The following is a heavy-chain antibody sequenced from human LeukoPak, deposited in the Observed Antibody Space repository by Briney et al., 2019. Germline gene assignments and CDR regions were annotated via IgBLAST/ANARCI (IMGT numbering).Heavy chain of an antibody. Sequence: GGSLRLSCAASGFTFSSYGMNWVRQAPGKGLEWVSSISSSSSYIYYADSVKGRFTISRDNAKNSLYLQMNSLRAEDTAVYYCARGSGIAAANDYWGQGTLVTVSS. J-gene: IGHJ4*02. CDR3: ARGSGIAAANDY. CDR2: ISSSSSYI. V-gene: IGHV3-21*01. D-gene: IGHD6-13*01. CDR1: GFTFSSYG.